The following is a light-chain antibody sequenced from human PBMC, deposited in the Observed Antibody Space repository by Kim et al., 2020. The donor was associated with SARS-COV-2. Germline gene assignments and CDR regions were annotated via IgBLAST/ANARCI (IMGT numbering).Light chain of an antibody. V-gene: IGKV3-11*01. CDR2: GAS. CDR1: QSVSGS. Sequence: SLSPGERATLSGRASQSVSGSLGWYKQKPGQAPRLLIYGASNRASGIPSRFRGSGSGTDFTLTISSLEPEDFAVYYCQQRSDWPTFGGGTKVDIK. J-gene: IGKJ4*01. CDR3: QQRSDWPT.